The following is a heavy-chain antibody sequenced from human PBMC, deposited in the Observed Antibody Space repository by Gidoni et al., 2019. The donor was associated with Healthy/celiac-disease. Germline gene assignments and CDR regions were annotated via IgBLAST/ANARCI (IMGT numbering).Heavy chain of an antibody. D-gene: IGHD6-25*01. V-gene: IGHV4-34*01. CDR3: ARGSGYFDY. J-gene: IGHJ4*02. CDR1: GGSFSGYY. Sequence: VQLLPWGAGLLKPSEPLSLTCAVYGGSFSGYYWSWIRQPPGEGLELIGEINHSGSTNYNPSLKSRVTISVDTSKNQFSLKLSSVTAADTAVYYCARGSGYFDYWFQGTLVTVSS. CDR2: INHSGST.